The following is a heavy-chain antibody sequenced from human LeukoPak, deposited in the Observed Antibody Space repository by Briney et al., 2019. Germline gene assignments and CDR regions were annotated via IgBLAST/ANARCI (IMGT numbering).Heavy chain of an antibody. Sequence: GASVKVSCKASGGTFSSYAISWVRQAPGQGLEWMGGIIPIFGTANYAQKLQGRVTMTTDTSTSTAYMELRSLRSDDTAVYYCARDRQSGSGWSYYYYYYYMDVWGKGTTVTISS. V-gene: IGHV1-69*05. D-gene: IGHD6-19*01. J-gene: IGHJ6*03. CDR2: IIPIFGTA. CDR1: GGTFSSYA. CDR3: ARDRQSGSGWSYYYYYYYMDV.